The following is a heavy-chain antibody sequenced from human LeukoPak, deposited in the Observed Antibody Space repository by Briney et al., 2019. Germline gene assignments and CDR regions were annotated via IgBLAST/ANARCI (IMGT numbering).Heavy chain of an antibody. D-gene: IGHD1-1*01. CDR2: IIPVYGTT. Sequence: SVKVSCKAAGGSFIIYGITWVRQAPGQGLEWMGGIIPVYGTTNYAQKFQGKVTITTDESTSTVYVELSSLRSEDTAIYYCATNLVVEYWITYMDVWGKGTTVTVSS. CDR3: ATNLVVEYWITYMDV. V-gene: IGHV1-69*05. CDR1: GGSFIIYG. J-gene: IGHJ6*04.